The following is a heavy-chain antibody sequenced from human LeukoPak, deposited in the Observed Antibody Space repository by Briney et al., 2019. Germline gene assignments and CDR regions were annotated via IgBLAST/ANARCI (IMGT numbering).Heavy chain of an antibody. V-gene: IGHV1-24*01. CDR3: ASDSEGQQLVQFGYYYGMDV. D-gene: IGHD6-13*01. Sequence: ASVKVSCKVSGYTLTELSMHWVRQAPGKGLEWMGGFDPEDGETIYAQKFQGRVTITADESTSTAYMELSSLRSEDTAVYYCASDSEGQQLVQFGYYYGMDVWGQGTTVTVSS. CDR1: GYTLTELS. CDR2: FDPEDGET. J-gene: IGHJ6*02.